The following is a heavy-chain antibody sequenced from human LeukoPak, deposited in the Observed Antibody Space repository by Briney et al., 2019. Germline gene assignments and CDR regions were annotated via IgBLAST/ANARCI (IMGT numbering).Heavy chain of an antibody. CDR2: ISVYNGNT. D-gene: IGHD3-16*01. Sequence: ASVKVSCKASGYTFSSYGISWVRQAPGQGLEWMGWISVYNGNTNNIQKLQGRVTMTRDTSTNTAYMELRSLRSDDTAVYYCARDAYTSGADYWGQGTLVTASS. CDR1: GYTFSSYG. J-gene: IGHJ4*02. CDR3: ARDAYTSGADY. V-gene: IGHV1-18*01.